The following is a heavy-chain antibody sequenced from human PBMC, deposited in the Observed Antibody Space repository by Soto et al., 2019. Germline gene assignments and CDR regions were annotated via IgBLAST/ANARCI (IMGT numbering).Heavy chain of an antibody. Sequence: PGESLKISCKVSGYTFIRYWIGWVRQMPGKGLEWMGIIYPSDSDTAYSPSFQGQVRISADKSINTAYLQWGSLKASDTAMYYCAAPAMVPLDDAFDIWGQGTMVTVSS. J-gene: IGHJ3*02. CDR1: GYTFIRYW. D-gene: IGHD5-18*01. CDR2: IYPSDSDT. V-gene: IGHV5-51*01. CDR3: AAPAMVPLDDAFDI.